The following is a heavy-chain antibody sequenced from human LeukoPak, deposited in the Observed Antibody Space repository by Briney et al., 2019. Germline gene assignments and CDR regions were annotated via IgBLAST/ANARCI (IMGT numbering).Heavy chain of an antibody. Sequence: GRSLRLSCAASGFTFSSYGMHWVRQAPGKGLEWVAVIWYDGSNKYYADSVKGRFTISRDNSKNTLYLQMNSLRAEDTAVYNCAREGYSGYDDYWGQGTLVTVSS. D-gene: IGHD5-12*01. CDR2: IWYDGSNK. V-gene: IGHV3-33*01. CDR3: AREGYSGYDDY. CDR1: GFTFSSYG. J-gene: IGHJ4*02.